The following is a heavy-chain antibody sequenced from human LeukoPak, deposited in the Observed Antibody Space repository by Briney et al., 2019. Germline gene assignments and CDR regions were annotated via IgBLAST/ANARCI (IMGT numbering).Heavy chain of an antibody. CDR1: GFTFSSYG. D-gene: IGHD6-13*01. CDR3: ARVRSSSWCDY. Sequence: GGSLRLSCAASGFTFSSYGMHWVRRAPGKGLVWVSRISSDGTSTNYADSVKGRFIISRDNAKNTLYLQMNSLRAEDTAVYFCARVRSSSWCDYWGQGTLVGVSS. V-gene: IGHV3-74*01. J-gene: IGHJ4*02. CDR2: ISSDGTST.